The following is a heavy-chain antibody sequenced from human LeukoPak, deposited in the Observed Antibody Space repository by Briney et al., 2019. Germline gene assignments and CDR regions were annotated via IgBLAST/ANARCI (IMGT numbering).Heavy chain of an antibody. J-gene: IGHJ6*03. V-gene: IGHV3-53*01. D-gene: IGHD3-16*01. CDR2: IYSGGTT. Sequence: PGGSLRLSCAASGFTVSINYMSWVRQAPGKGLEWVSVIYSGGTTYYAVAVKGRFTISRDNSKNTLYLQMNSLRAEDTAVYYCASGRQPHYVTGYDYDSMDVSGKRDTVTASS. CDR1: GFTVSINY. CDR3: ASGRQPHYVTGYDYDSMDV.